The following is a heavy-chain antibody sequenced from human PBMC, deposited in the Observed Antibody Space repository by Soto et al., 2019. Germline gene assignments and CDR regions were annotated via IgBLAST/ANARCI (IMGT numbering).Heavy chain of an antibody. J-gene: IGHJ5*02. D-gene: IGHD6-19*01. V-gene: IGHV1-69*13. CDR2: IIPIFGTA. Sequence: SSVKVSCKASGGTFSSYAISWVRQAPGQGLEWMGGIIPIFGTANYAQKFQGRVTITADESTSTAYMELSSLRSEDTAVYYCARGTPIAVAGTFWFDPWGQGTLVTAPQ. CDR1: GGTFSSYA. CDR3: ARGTPIAVAGTFWFDP.